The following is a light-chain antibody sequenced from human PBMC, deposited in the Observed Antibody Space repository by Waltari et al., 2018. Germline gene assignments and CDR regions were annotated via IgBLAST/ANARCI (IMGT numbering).Light chain of an antibody. V-gene: IGLV1-44*01. CDR3: CSFAAGDAYV. J-gene: IGLJ1*01. CDR1: LSNIGSNP. CDR2: GNE. Sequence: QSVLTQPPSMSGTPGQVVSMSCSGSLSNIGSNPVNCYQQRPGSAPKLLVYGNEQWPSGVPDRFPGSKSGTSASLTVSGLQAEDEADYYCCSFAAGDAYVFGTGTKVSVL.